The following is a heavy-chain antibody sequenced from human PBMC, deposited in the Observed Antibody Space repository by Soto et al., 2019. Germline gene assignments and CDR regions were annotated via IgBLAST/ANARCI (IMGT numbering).Heavy chain of an antibody. J-gene: IGHJ2*01. V-gene: IGHV1-3*01. CDR1: GYSFTSYT. D-gene: IGHD2-15*01. Sequence: QVQLVQSGPEVKKPGASVKVSCKASGYSFTSYTLHWVRQALGQRLEWMGWINAANGDAKHSQNFQGRVTITRDTSATTGYMELSSLRSEDTAVYYCARGYCSGGTCYSGWYLDLWGRGTLVTVSS. CDR2: INAANGDA. CDR3: ARGYCSGGTCYSGWYLDL.